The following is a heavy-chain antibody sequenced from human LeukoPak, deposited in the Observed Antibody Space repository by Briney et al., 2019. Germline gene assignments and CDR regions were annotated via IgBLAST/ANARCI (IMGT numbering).Heavy chain of an antibody. J-gene: IGHJ6*03. CDR1: GGSISSGSYY. CDR2: IYTSGST. D-gene: IGHD3-9*01. V-gene: IGHV4-61*02. Sequence: TLSLTCTVSGGSISSGSYYRSRIRQPAGKGLAWIRRIYTSGSTNYNPSLKSRVTISVDTSKNQFSLKLSSVTAADTAVYYCARDQTHFDWLYYYYYMDVWGKGTTVTVSS. CDR3: ARDQTHFDWLYYYYYMDV.